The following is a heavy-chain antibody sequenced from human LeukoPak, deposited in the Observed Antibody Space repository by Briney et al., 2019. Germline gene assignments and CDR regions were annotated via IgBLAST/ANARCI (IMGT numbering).Heavy chain of an antibody. Sequence: GGSLRLSCAASGFTFSSYAMSWVRQATGKGLEWVSAISGSGGSTYYADSVKGRFTISRDNSKNTLYLQMNSLRAEDTAVYYCAKGRLLWFGESLDYWGQGTLVTVSS. D-gene: IGHD3-10*01. CDR1: GFTFSSYA. J-gene: IGHJ4*02. CDR3: AKGRLLWFGESLDY. CDR2: ISGSGGST. V-gene: IGHV3-23*01.